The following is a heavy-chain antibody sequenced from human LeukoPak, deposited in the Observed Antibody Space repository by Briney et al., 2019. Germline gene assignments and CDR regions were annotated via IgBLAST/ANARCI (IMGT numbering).Heavy chain of an antibody. J-gene: IGHJ6*03. Sequence: PGGSLRLSCAASGFTFSSYSMNWVRQAPGKGLEWVSYISSSSSTIYYADSVKGRFTISRDNAKNSLYLQMNSLRAEDTAVYYCARERSYRYYYMDVWGKGTTVTVSS. D-gene: IGHD1-26*01. CDR3: ARERSYRYYYMDV. V-gene: IGHV3-48*01. CDR1: GFTFSSYS. CDR2: ISSSSSTI.